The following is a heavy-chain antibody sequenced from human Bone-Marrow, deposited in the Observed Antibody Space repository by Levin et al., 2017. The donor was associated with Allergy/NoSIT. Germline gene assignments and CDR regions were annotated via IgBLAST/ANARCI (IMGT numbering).Heavy chain of an antibody. CDR3: AKVRRGLDAFEI. Sequence: GGSLRLSCAASGFTFSNSAMSWVRQAPGKGLEWVSSITAGDASTHYTDSVKGRLTVSRDNSKNTLYLQMNSLRAEDTALYYCAKVRRGLDAFEIWGQGTMVTVSS. J-gene: IGHJ3*02. CDR2: ITAGDAST. V-gene: IGHV3-23*01. CDR1: GFTFSNSA. D-gene: IGHD3/OR15-3a*01.